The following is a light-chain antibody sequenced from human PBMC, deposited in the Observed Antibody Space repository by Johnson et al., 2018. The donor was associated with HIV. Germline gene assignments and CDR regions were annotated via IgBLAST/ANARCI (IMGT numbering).Light chain of an antibody. V-gene: IGLV1-51*01. CDR2: DNN. Sequence: QSMLTQPPSVSAAPGQKVTISCSGSSSNIGNNYVSWYQQLPGTAPKFLIYDNNKRPSGIPDRFSGSKSGTSATLAITGLQTGDEADYYCGTWHSSLSTGGVFGSGTKVTVL. CDR1: SSNIGNNY. CDR3: GTWHSSLSTGGV. J-gene: IGLJ1*01.